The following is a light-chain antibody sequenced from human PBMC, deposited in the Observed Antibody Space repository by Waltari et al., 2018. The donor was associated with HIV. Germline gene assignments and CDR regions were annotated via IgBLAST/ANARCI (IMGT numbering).Light chain of an antibody. CDR1: QSIMYSSKNENF. CDR2: WAS. J-gene: IGKJ1*01. Sequence: DIVMTQSPHSLALSMGERVNINCKSSQSIMYSSKNENFLAWYQQKPGQTPRLLIYWASTRGSGVPDRFSGGGSGTDFTLTINSLQSEDVAVYFCQQYYTTPPTFGQGTRVEI. CDR3: QQYYTTPPT. V-gene: IGKV4-1*01.